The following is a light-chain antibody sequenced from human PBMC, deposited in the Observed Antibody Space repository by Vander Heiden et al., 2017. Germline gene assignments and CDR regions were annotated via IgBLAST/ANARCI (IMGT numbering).Light chain of an antibody. CDR1: QGIRND. CDR2: GAS. CDR3: LQDYNYPAT. Sequence: AIQINQAPSSLSASVGDRVTITCRASQGIRNDLGWYQQKPGKAPKLLIYGASSLHSGVPSRFSGSGSGTDFTLTISSLQPEDFATYYCLQDYNYPATFGQGTKVEIK. J-gene: IGKJ1*01. V-gene: IGKV1-6*01.